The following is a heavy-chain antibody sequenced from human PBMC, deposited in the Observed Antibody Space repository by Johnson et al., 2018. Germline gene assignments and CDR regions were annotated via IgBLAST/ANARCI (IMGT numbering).Heavy chain of an antibody. CDR2: ISGGGSST. D-gene: IGHD6-13*01. Sequence: VQLVQSGGGLVQXGGSLRLSCAASGFTFSSYAMGWVRQAPGKGLEWVSTISGGGSSTNYADSGKGRFTISRDNSKNTLYLQMNSLRAEDTAVYYCAQDASSNWPCYVDYWGQGTLVTVSS. V-gene: IGHV3-23*04. J-gene: IGHJ4*02. CDR1: GFTFSSYA. CDR3: AQDASSNWPCYVDY.